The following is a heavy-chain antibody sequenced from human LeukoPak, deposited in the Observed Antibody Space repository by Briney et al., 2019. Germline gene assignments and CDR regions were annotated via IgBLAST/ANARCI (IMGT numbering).Heavy chain of an antibody. V-gene: IGHV3-33*06. J-gene: IGHJ4*02. Sequence: TGGSLRLSCAASGFTFSSYGMHWVRQAPGKGLEWGAVIWYDGSNKYYADSVKGRVTISRDNSKNTLYLQMNSLRAEDTAVYYCAKNTRRYYYGSGVDYFDYWGQGTLVTVSS. D-gene: IGHD3-10*01. CDR1: GFTFSSYG. CDR2: IWYDGSNK. CDR3: AKNTRRYYYGSGVDYFDY.